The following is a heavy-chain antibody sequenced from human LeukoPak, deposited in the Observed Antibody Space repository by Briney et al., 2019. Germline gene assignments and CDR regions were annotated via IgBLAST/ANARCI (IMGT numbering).Heavy chain of an antibody. CDR2: ISAYNGNT. Sequence: ASVTVSCKASGYTFTSYGISWVGQAPGQGPEGMGWISAYNGNTNYAQKLQGRVTMTTDTSTSTAYMELRSLRSDDTAVYYCARDSGGDNPNDYWGQGTLVTVSS. CDR1: GYTFTSYG. CDR3: ARDSGGDNPNDY. D-gene: IGHD2-21*01. V-gene: IGHV1-18*01. J-gene: IGHJ4*02.